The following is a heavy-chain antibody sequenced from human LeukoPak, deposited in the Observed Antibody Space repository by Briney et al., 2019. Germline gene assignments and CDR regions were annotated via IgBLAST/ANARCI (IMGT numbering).Heavy chain of an antibody. CDR1: GGSISSFY. Sequence: SETLSFTCTVSGGSISSFYWSWIRQPPGQGLEGIGYTYYSGSTNYNPSLKSRVTISVDTSKTQFSLKRSSVTAADTAVYYCARLGYCSGGSCYLDFDYWGQGTLVTVSS. CDR3: ARLGYCSGGSCYLDFDY. V-gene: IGHV4-59*01. D-gene: IGHD2-15*01. J-gene: IGHJ4*02. CDR2: TYYSGST.